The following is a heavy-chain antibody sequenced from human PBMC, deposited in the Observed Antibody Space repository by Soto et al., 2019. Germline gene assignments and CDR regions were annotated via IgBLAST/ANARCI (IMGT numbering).Heavy chain of an antibody. CDR3: ARTYCSSASCYGLYYFGMDV. CDR2: IYYSGST. J-gene: IGHJ6*02. CDR1: SGSVSSHSYY. V-gene: IGHV4-61*01. D-gene: IGHD2-2*01. Sequence: LSLTCTVSSGSVSSHSYYWSWIRQPPGKGLEWIGYIYYSGSTYYNPSLKSQVAISVDTSKNQFSLKLRSVTAADTAVYYCARTYCSSASCYGLYYFGMDVWGQGTTVTVSS.